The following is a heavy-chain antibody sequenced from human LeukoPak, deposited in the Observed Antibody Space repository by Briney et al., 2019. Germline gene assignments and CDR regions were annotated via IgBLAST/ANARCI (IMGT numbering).Heavy chain of an antibody. CDR2: ISDSGDQT. J-gene: IGHJ4*02. D-gene: IGHD4-17*01. Sequence: PGGSLRLSCVASGFTFSKYDMSWVRQAPGKGLEWVSGISDSGDQTYYADSVRARFTISRDNSKNTLYLQVNSLRAEDTALYYCAKEITLTTAYFDYWGQGPLVTVSS. CDR1: GFTFSKYD. V-gene: IGHV3-23*01. CDR3: AKEITLTTAYFDY.